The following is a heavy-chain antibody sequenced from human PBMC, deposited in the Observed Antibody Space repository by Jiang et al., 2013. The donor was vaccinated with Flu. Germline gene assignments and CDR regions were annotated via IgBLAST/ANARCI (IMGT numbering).Heavy chain of an antibody. Sequence: MGIIYPGDSDTRYSPSFQGQVTISADKSISTAYLQWSSLKASDTAMYYCARLADGSPRWFDPWGQGTLVTVSS. J-gene: IGHJ5*02. CDR3: ARLADGSPRWFDP. D-gene: IGHD1-26*01. V-gene: IGHV5-51*01. CDR2: IYPGDSDT.